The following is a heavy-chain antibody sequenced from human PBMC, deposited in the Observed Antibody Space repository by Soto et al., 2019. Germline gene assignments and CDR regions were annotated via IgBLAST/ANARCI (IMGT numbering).Heavy chain of an antibody. Sequence: TSETLSLTCTVSGGSISSSSYYWGWIRQPPGKGLEWIGSIYYDGSAYYNPSLKSRVTISVDTSKNQFSLKLSSVTAADTAIYYCARLRPSGTSDYWGQGTLVTVSS. D-gene: IGHD1-26*01. CDR1: GGSISSSSYY. CDR2: IYYDGSA. CDR3: ARLRPSGTSDY. V-gene: IGHV4-39*01. J-gene: IGHJ4*02.